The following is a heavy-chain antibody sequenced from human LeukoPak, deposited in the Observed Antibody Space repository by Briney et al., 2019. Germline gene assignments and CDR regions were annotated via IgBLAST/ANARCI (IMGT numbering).Heavy chain of an antibody. Sequence: GGSLRLSCAASGFTFRSYDMNWVRQAPGKGLEWVSYISSSGSTTFYADSAKGRFTISRDNAKNSLYLQMNSLRAEDTAIYYCARDQYGSGDGYYMDVWGKGTTVTISS. D-gene: IGHD3-10*01. V-gene: IGHV3-48*03. CDR2: ISSSGSTT. CDR1: GFTFRSYD. J-gene: IGHJ6*03. CDR3: ARDQYGSGDGYYMDV.